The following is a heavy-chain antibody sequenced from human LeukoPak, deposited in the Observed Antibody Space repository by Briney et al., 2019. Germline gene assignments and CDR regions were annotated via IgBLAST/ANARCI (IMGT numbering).Heavy chain of an antibody. V-gene: IGHV3-23*01. J-gene: IGHJ4*02. CDR2: IRNNGGTT. Sequence: PGGSLRLSCAASGFAFSSYAMSWVRQAPGKGLEWVSTIRNNGGTTYYADAVRGRFTTSRDNSKSTLHLQMNSLRAEDTAIYYCAKDKGDYWDPFDYWGQGTLVTVSS. CDR3: AKDKGDYWDPFDY. CDR1: GFAFSSYA. D-gene: IGHD2-8*02.